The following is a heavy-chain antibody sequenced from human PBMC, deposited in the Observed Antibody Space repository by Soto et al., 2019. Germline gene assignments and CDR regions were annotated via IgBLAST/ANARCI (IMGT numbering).Heavy chain of an antibody. V-gene: IGHV5-51*01. Sequence: GESLKISCQGSGYSFTSYWIGWVRQMPGKGLEWMGIIYPGDSDTRYSPSFQGQVTISADKSISTAYLQWSSLKASDTAMYYCARGVVVTATPFDYWGQGTLVTVSS. D-gene: IGHD2-21*02. CDR2: IYPGDSDT. CDR3: ARGVVVTATPFDY. J-gene: IGHJ4*02. CDR1: GYSFTSYW.